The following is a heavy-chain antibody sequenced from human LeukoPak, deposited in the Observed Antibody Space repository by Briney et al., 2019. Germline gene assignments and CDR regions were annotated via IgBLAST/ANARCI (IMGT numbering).Heavy chain of an antibody. CDR2: IYYSGST. D-gene: IGHD2-2*01. CDR3: ARHRTLDI. CDR1: GGSISSYY. Sequence: SETLSLTCTVSGGSISSYYWSWIRQPPGKGLEWIGYIYYSGSTNYNPSLKSRVTISCDTSRNQFSLKLAAVTAADTAVYYCARHRTLDIWGQGTMVTVSS. V-gene: IGHV4-59*08. J-gene: IGHJ3*02.